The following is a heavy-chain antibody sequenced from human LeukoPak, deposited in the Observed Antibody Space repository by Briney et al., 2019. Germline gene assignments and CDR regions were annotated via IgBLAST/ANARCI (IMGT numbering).Heavy chain of an antibody. Sequence: SETLSLPCTFSGDSISGYYWSWIRQPPGKGLEWIGYIYYSGSTNYTLSPKSRATISVDTSKDQFSLKLSSVTAADTAVCYRARVLFSSSSSYYYGLDVWGQGTTVTVSS. CDR3: ARVLFSSSSSYYYGLDV. D-gene: IGHD6-6*01. CDR1: GDSISGYY. CDR2: IYYSGST. J-gene: IGHJ6*01. V-gene: IGHV4-59*01.